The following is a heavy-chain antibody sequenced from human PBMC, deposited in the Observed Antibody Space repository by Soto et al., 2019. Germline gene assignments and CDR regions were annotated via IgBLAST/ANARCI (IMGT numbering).Heavy chain of an antibody. CDR3: ARDGERDTGLNFYYYLHGMDD. V-gene: IGHV1-18*04. CDR1: GYTFTTYG. J-gene: IGHJ6*02. CDR2: ISPYNGTT. Sequence: ASVKVSCKASGYTFTTYGISWVRQAPGQGLEWMGWISPYNGTTKYAEKFQGEMTMTTDTATSTAYMDLRSLRSDDTAVYYCARDGERDTGLNFYYYLHGMDDWG. D-gene: IGHD1-1*01.